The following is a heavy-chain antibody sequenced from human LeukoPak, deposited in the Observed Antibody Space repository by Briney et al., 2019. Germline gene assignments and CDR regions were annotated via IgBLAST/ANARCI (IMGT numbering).Heavy chain of an antibody. CDR1: GYTFTSYA. D-gene: IGHD6-13*01. CDR3: ASPSIAAAGKIPAGYFDY. Sequence: ASVKVSCKASGYTFTSYAMNWVRQAPGQGLEWMGWINTNTGNPTYAQGFTGRFVFSLDTSVSTAYLQISSLKAEDTAVYYCASPSIAAAGKIPAGYFDYWGQGTLVTVSS. J-gene: IGHJ4*02. CDR2: INTNTGNP. V-gene: IGHV7-4-1*02.